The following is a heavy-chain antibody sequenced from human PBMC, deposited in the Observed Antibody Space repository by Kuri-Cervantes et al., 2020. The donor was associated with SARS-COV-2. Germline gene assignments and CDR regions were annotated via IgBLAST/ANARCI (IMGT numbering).Heavy chain of an antibody. J-gene: IGHJ6*03. V-gene: IGHV4-34*01. D-gene: IGHD2-21*01. CDR1: GGSFSGYY. Sequence: SQTLSLTCAVYGGSFSGYYWSWIRQPPGKGLEWIGEINHSGRSNYNPSLKSRVTISVDTSKNQFSLKLRSVTAADTALYYCARGHILGSYYYMDVWGKGTTVTVSS. CDR2: INHSGRS. CDR3: ARGHILGSYYYMDV.